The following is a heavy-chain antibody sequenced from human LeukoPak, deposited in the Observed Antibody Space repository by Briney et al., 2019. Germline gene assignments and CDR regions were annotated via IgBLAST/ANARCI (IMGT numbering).Heavy chain of an antibody. CDR2: IYYSGST. CDR3: AAPTAMGPYYYYGMDV. D-gene: IGHD5-18*01. CDR1: GGSISSSSYC. Sequence: SETLSLTCTVSGGSISSSSYCWGWIRQPPGKGLEWIGSIYYSGSTYYNPSLKSRVTISVDTSKNQFSLKLSSVTAADTAVYYCAAPTAMGPYYYYGMDVWGQGTTVTVSS. V-gene: IGHV4-39*01. J-gene: IGHJ6*02.